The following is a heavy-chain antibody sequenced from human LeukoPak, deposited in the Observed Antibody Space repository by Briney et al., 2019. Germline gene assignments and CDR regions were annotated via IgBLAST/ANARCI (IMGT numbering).Heavy chain of an antibody. V-gene: IGHV3-23*01. CDR2: LSGSGDNT. CDR1: GFTFDDYA. Sequence: GRSLRLSCAASGFTFDDYAMHWVRQAPGKGLEWVSALSGSGDNTYYADSVKGRFTISRDNSKNTLYLQMSSLRAEDTALYYCARPASRGVGRYFDLWGRGTLVTVSS. CDR3: ARPASRGVGRYFDL. D-gene: IGHD3-10*01. J-gene: IGHJ2*01.